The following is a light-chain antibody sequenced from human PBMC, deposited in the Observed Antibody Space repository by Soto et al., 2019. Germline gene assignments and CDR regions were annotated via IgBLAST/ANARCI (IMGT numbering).Light chain of an antibody. CDR1: QSVRGN. V-gene: IGKV3-15*01. CDR2: GAS. CDR3: QQYNNWIT. Sequence: IFITQSPATLSVSPGERATLSCRASQSVRGNLAWYQQKPGQSPRLLIYGASTRATGIPARLSGSWSGTEFTITIRSLQSEDFSVYYCQQYNNWITFGQGTRLEIK. J-gene: IGKJ5*01.